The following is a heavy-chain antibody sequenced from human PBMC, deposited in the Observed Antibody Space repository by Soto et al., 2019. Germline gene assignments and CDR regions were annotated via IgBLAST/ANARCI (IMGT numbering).Heavy chain of an antibody. Sequence: QVQLVESGGGLVKPGGSLRLSCAASGFTFSDYYMSWIRQAPGKGLARVSYISSSSSYTNYADSVKGRFTISRDNAKNSLYLQMNSLRAEDTAVYYCARDIQYCSGGSCPLLMEDYGMDVWGQGTTVTVSS. D-gene: IGHD2-15*01. J-gene: IGHJ6*02. CDR1: GFTFSDYY. CDR3: ARDIQYCSGGSCPLLMEDYGMDV. V-gene: IGHV3-11*06. CDR2: ISSSSSYT.